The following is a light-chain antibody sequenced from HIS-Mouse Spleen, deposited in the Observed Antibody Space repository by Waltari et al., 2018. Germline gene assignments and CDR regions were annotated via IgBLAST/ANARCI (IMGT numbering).Light chain of an antibody. Sequence: SYELTQPPSVSVSPGQTARITCPGDALPKKYASWYQQKSVQAPVLVIYEDSKRPSGIPERFSGSSSGTMATLTISGAQVEDEADYYCYSTDSSGNHRVFGGGTKLTVL. CDR2: EDS. CDR1: ALPKKY. CDR3: YSTDSSGNHRV. J-gene: IGLJ2*01. V-gene: IGLV3-10*01.